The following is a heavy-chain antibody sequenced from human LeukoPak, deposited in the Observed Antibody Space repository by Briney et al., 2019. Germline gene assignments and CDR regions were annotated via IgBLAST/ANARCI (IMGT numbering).Heavy chain of an antibody. CDR1: GFTFSNFA. V-gene: IGHV3-30*04. CDR3: ARDSGRSATYFNY. J-gene: IGHJ4*02. CDR2: ISYDAGKT. Sequence: PGRSLRLSCAASGFTFSNFAKHWVRQAPGKGLEWVAGISYDAGKTYYADSVRGRFTISRDTSKNTLYLQMNGLRAEDTAVYYCARDSGRSATYFNYWGQGTLVTVSS. D-gene: IGHD3-10*01.